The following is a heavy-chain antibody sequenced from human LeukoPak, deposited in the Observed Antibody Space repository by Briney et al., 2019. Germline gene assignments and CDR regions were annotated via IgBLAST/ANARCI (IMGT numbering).Heavy chain of an antibody. D-gene: IGHD3-3*01. CDR2: ISSSSSYI. CDR3: ARDLAPLPHTYYDFWSGSPNTYGMDV. Sequence: GGPLRLSCAASGFTFSSYSMNWVRQAPGKGLEWVSSISSSSSYIYYADSVKGRFTISRDNAKNSLYLQMNSLRAEDTAVYYCARDLAPLPHTYYDFWSGSPNTYGMDVWGQGTTVTVSS. V-gene: IGHV3-21*01. CDR1: GFTFSSYS. J-gene: IGHJ6*02.